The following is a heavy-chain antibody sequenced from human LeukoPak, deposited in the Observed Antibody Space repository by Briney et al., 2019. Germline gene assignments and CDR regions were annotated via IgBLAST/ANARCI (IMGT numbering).Heavy chain of an antibody. V-gene: IGHV4-61*08. D-gene: IGHD6-19*01. J-gene: IGHJ4*02. CDR3: AKRRAVAGIGYYFDY. Sequence: PSETLSLTCTVSGGSISSGDYYWSWIRQPPGKGLEWIGYIYYSGNTNYNPSLKSRVTISIDTSKNQFSLKLSSVTAADTAVYYCAKRRAVAGIGYYFDYWGQGTLVTVSS. CDR2: IYYSGNT. CDR1: GGSISSGDYY.